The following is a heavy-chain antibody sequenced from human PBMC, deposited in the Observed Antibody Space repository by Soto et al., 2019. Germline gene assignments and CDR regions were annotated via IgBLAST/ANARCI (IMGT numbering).Heavy chain of an antibody. V-gene: IGHV3-23*01. CDR2: ISASGDST. D-gene: IGHD3-3*01. CDR1: GFTFNSYA. J-gene: IGHJ6*02. CDR3: AKVGVIRFLEWLSPGDYYGMDV. Sequence: GGSLRLSCAASGFTFNSYAMSWVRQAPGKGLEWVSAISASGDSTYYADAVKGRFTISRDNSKNTLYLEMNSLRAEDTAVYYCAKVGVIRFLEWLSPGDYYGMDVWGQGTTVTVSS.